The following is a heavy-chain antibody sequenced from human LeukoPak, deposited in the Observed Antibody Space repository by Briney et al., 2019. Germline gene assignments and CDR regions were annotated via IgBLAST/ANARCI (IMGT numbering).Heavy chain of an antibody. J-gene: IGHJ4*02. CDR1: GYTFTSYD. V-gene: IGHV1-46*01. Sequence: GSVSVSCTASGYTFTSYDMHWVRQAPGQGLEWMGIINPSGGSAGYAQKFQGRVTMTRDTSTSTVYMELSSLRSEDTAVYYCARVGRLVGADFNYWGQGTLVTVSS. D-gene: IGHD1-26*01. CDR3: ARVGRLVGADFNY. CDR2: INPSGGSA.